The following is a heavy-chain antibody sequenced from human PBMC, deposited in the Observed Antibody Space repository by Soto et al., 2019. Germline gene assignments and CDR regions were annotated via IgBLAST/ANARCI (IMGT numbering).Heavy chain of an antibody. J-gene: IGHJ6*03. Sequence: QVQLVQSGAEVKKPGASVKVSCKASGYTFTSYGISWVRQAPGQGLEWMGWISAYNGNTNYAQKLQGRVTMTTDTSTSTVYMELRSLRSDDTAVYYCARDWRAVDNYYYMDVWGKGTTVTVSS. CDR3: ARDWRAVDNYYYMDV. V-gene: IGHV1-18*01. D-gene: IGHD3-22*01. CDR2: ISAYNGNT. CDR1: GYTFTSYG.